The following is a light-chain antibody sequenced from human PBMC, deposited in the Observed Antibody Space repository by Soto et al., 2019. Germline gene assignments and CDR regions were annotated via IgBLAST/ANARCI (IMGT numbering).Light chain of an antibody. CDR1: QSVRSH. CDR2: GAS. V-gene: IGKV3-15*01. Sequence: IVMTQSPATLSVSPGEGVTLSCSASQSVRSHLAWYQQKPGQPPRLLIYGASTRATGIPARFSGSGFGTEFTLTISSPQSEDFAVYYCQQYKNWPLFGQGTRLEIK. CDR3: QQYKNWPL. J-gene: IGKJ5*01.